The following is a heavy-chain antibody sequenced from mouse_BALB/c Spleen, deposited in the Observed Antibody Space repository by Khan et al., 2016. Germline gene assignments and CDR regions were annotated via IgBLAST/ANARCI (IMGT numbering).Heavy chain of an antibody. Sequence: EVQLQESGPGLVKPSQSLSLTCTVTGYSITSDYAWNWIRQFPGNKLEWMGYISYSGSTNYNPSLTSRISITRDTSKNQFFLQLNSVTTEDAARYYCARRYYRYDDALDYWGQGTSVTVSS. CDR1: GYSITSDYA. V-gene: IGHV3-2*02. D-gene: IGHD2-14*01. CDR3: ARRYYRYDDALDY. CDR2: ISYSGST. J-gene: IGHJ4*01.